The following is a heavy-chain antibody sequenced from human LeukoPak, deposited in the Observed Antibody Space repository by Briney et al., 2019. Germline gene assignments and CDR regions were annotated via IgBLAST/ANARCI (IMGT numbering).Heavy chain of an antibody. CDR3: ARGHDYGGRSLDY. CDR2: IYYSGST. V-gene: IGHV4-61*01. J-gene: IGHJ4*02. D-gene: IGHD4-23*01. CDR1: GGSVSSGSYY. Sequence: SETLSLTCTVSGGSVSSGSYYWSWIRQPPGKGLEWIGYIYYSGSTNYNPSLKSRVTISVDTSKNQFSLKLSSVTAADTAVYYCARGHDYGGRSLDYWGQGTLVTVSS.